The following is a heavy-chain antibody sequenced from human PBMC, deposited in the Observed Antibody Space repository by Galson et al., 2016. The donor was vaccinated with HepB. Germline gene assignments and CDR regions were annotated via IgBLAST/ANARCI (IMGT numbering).Heavy chain of an antibody. V-gene: IGHV3-53*01. J-gene: IGHJ5*02. CDR1: GFIVSSNF. D-gene: IGHD5-12*01. CDR2: IYSGGST. CDR3: ARVNEVSGYDLSPPDGFDP. Sequence: SLRLSCAASGFIVSSNFLTWVRQAPGKGLEWVSVIYSGGSTYYADSVKGRFTISRDNSKNTVFLQMNSLRAEDTAIYYCARVNEVSGYDLSPPDGFDPWGQGTLVTVSS.